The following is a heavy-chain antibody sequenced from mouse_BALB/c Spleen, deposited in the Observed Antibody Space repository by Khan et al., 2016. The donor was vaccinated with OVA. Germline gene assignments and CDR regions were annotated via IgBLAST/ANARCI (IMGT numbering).Heavy chain of an antibody. J-gene: IGHJ3*01. CDR1: GFTFSTFG. CDR3: ARLAYYYKSEGFAY. D-gene: IGHD1-1*01. Sequence: EVHLVESGGDLVKPGGSLKLSCAASGFTFSTFGMSWVRQSPDRRLEWVATINTGGFYTYYSDIVKGRFTISRDNAKSTLYLQMSSLKSEDTAIYYCARLAYYYKSEGFAYWGQGTLVTVSA. V-gene: IGHV5-6*01. CDR2: INTGGFYT.